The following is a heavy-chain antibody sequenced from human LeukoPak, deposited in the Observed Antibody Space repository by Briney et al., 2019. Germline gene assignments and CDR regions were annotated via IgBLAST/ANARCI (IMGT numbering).Heavy chain of an antibody. J-gene: IGHJ4*02. Sequence: VQPGGTLRLSCAASGFTFSSYGMSWVRQAPGKGLEWVSGISGSGGATYYADSVKGRFTVSRDDPHNTLYLQMNSVRAEDTAVYFCARGGVDHYGSGTYYLMYYFDHWGQGALVTVSS. CDR2: ISGSGGAT. D-gene: IGHD3-10*01. CDR3: ARGGVDHYGSGTYYLMYYFDH. V-gene: IGHV3-23*01. CDR1: GFTFSSYG.